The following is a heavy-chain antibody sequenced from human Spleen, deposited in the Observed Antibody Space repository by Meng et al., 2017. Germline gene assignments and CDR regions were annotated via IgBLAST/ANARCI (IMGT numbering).Heavy chain of an antibody. V-gene: IGHV4-59*02. J-gene: IGHJ4*02. CDR1: GGSVSGYY. CDR3: ARVRNWDIDY. CDR2: IHYSGST. D-gene: IGHD1/OR15-1a*01. Sequence: SETLSLTCTVSGGSVSGYYWSWIRQPPGKGLEWIGYIHYSGSTNYNPSLKSRVTISVDTSRNQFSLRLTSVTAADTAVYYCARVRNWDIDYWGQGTLVTVSS.